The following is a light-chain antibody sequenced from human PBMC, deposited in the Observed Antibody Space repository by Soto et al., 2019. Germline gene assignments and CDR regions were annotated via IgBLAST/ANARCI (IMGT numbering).Light chain of an antibody. CDR1: HSNIGNNF. CDR3: GTWDYTLTAVV. CDR2: DNN. Sequence: QSVLTQPPSVSATPGQHITISCSGSHSNIGNNFVSWYQHLPGTAPKLLIFDNNKRPSGIPDRFSGSKSGTSATLGITGLQTGDEGDYFCGTWDYTLTAVVFGGGTNLTVL. V-gene: IGLV1-51*01. J-gene: IGLJ2*01.